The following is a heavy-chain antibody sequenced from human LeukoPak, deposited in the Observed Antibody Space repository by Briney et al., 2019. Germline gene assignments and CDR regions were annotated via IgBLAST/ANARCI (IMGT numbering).Heavy chain of an antibody. J-gene: IGHJ6*03. CDR1: GGSISSDY. Sequence: PSETLSLTCTVSGGSISSDYWSWIRQPPGKGLVWIGYLYYSGSTNYNPSRKSRVTISVDTSNNQFSLNLSSVTAADTAVYYCARAVALYSSGYYDYYYYYMDVWGKGTTVTVSS. CDR3: ARAVALYSSGYYDYYYYYMDV. D-gene: IGHD3-22*01. V-gene: IGHV4-59*01. CDR2: LYYSGST.